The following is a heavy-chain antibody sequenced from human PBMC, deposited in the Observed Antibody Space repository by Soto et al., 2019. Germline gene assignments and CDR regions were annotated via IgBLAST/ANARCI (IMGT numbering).Heavy chain of an antibody. CDR1: GFIFNTFA. D-gene: IGHD3-10*01. V-gene: IGHV3-7*04. CDR3: ARDPAGSGPNFDY. CDR2: IKPGGSQI. J-gene: IGHJ4*02. Sequence: GGSLRLSCAASGFIFNTFAMTWVRQAPGKGLEWVAYIKPGGSQIFYVNSVKGRFTISRDDARNSLSLQMNSLRAEDTAVYYCARDPAGSGPNFDYWGQGTLVTVSS.